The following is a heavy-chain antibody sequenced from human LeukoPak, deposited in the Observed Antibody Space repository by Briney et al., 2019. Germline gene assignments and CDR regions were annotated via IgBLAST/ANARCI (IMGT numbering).Heavy chain of an antibody. V-gene: IGHV1-3*01. CDR2: INAGNGNT. CDR3: ARFCSGGSCSDY. J-gene: IGHJ4*02. Sequence: ASVKVSCKASGYTFTSYAMHWVRQAPGQRLEWMGWINAGNGNTKYSQKFQGRVTITRDTSASTAYMELSSLRSEDTAVYYCARFCSGGSCSDYWGQGTLVTVSS. CDR1: GYTFTSYA. D-gene: IGHD2-15*01.